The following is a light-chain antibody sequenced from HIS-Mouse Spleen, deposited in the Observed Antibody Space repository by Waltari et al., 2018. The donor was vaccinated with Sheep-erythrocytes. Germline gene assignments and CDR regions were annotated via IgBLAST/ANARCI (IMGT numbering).Light chain of an antibody. CDR2: QDS. CDR3: QAWDSSTAV. V-gene: IGLV3-1*01. Sequence: SYELTQPPSVSVSPGQTASITCSGDKLGDKYACWYQQKPGQSPVLVIYQDSKRPSGITERFSGSNSGNTATLTISGTQAMDEADYYCQAWDSSTAVFGGGTKPTVL. J-gene: IGLJ2*01. CDR1: KLGDKY.